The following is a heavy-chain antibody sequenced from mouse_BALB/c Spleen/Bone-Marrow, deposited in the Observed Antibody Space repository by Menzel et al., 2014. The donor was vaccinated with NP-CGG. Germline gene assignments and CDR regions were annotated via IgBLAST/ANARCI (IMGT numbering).Heavy chain of an antibody. J-gene: IGHJ3*01. CDR3: VRSDDGWFAY. D-gene: IGHD2-3*01. Sequence: EVQLQESGGGLVQPKGSLKLSCAASGFTSNTYAMNWVRQAPGKGLEWVARIRSKSNNYATYYADSVKDRFTISRDDSQSMLYLQMNSLKTEDTAMYYCVRSDDGWFAYLSHGTLVTVSA. CDR2: IRSKSNNYAT. CDR1: GFTSNTYA. V-gene: IGHV10-1*02.